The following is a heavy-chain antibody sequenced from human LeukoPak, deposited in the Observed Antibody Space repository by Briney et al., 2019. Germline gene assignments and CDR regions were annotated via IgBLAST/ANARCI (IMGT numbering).Heavy chain of an antibody. J-gene: IGHJ4*02. D-gene: IGHD4-23*01. CDR1: GFTFSSAW. CDR3: ANIFGGNSHRSDY. Sequence: GGSLRLSCAASGFTFSSAWMSWVRQAPGQGLEWLGRIKTKTDGGTTDYAAPVEGRFTISRDDSKDTLYLQMNSLKSDDTAVYYCANIFGGNSHRSDYWGQGTLVTVSS. V-gene: IGHV3-15*01. CDR2: IKTKTDGGTT.